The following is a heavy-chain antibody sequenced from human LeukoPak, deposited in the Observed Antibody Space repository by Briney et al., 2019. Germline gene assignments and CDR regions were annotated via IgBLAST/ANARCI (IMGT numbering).Heavy chain of an antibody. D-gene: IGHD2-2*01. J-gene: IGHJ6*03. V-gene: IGHV1-18*01. CDR3: ARYSSTSCGPRGFCYYMDV. CDR1: GYTFTSYG. CDR2: ISGYTGYT. Sequence: ASVNVSCKASGYTFTSYGINWVRHAPGQGLERMGWISGYTGYTYYAQKLQGRVTMTTDTSTSTAYMQLRSLRSDDTAVYYCARYSSTSCGPRGFCYYMDVWGKGTTVTISS.